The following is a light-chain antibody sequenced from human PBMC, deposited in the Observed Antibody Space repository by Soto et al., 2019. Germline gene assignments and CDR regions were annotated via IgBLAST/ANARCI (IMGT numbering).Light chain of an antibody. CDR1: PSVSSK. Sequence: EIVITQCPLTLSVYPVERVTVSCRASPSVSSKLAWYQQKPGQAPSLXIDAXVTRATGSPARLSGTGSAKEFTLTISSLQSEDFALYYFQQYNDGTRTFGQGTKVDIK. CDR2: AXV. CDR3: QQYNDGTRT. V-gene: IGKV3-15*01. J-gene: IGKJ1*01.